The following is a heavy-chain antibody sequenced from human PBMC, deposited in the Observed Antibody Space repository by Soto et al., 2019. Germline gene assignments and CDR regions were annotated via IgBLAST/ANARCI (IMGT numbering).Heavy chain of an antibody. Sequence: QVQLVESGGGVVQPGGSLRLSCTTSGFTFNTYGMHWVHQAPGKGLEWVAIIWYDGSNKYYADSVKSRFTISRDNSKNTVYLQMNSLRAEDTALYYCARADCTGAYCYSWPFNYGVDVWGQGTTVTVSS. CDR3: ARADCTGAYCYSWPFNYGVDV. D-gene: IGHD2-15*01. CDR2: IWYDGSNK. J-gene: IGHJ6*02. CDR1: GFTFNTYG. V-gene: IGHV3-33*08.